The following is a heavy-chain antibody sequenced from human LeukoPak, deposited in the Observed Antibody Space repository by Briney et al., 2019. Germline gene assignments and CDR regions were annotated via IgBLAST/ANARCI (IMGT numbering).Heavy chain of an antibody. CDR3: ARYYDSSGYYFGY. CDR1: GGTFSSYA. D-gene: IGHD3-22*01. V-gene: IGHV1-69*06. J-gene: IGHJ4*02. CDR2: IIPIFGTA. Sequence: ASVKVSCKASGGTFSSYAISWVRQAPGQGLEWMGGIIPIFGTANYAQKFQGRVTITADKSTSTAYMELSSLRSEDTAVYYCARYYDSSGYYFGYWGQGTLVTVSS.